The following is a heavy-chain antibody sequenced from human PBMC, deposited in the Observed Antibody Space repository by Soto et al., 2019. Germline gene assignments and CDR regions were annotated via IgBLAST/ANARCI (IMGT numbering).Heavy chain of an antibody. D-gene: IGHD2-21*01. V-gene: IGHV3-48*01. Sequence: GGSLRLSCAASEFTFSSYSMNWVRQAPGKGLEWVSYISSSSSTIYYANSVKGRFTISRDNAMNSLYLQMNSLRVDDTAVYYCARRQYSNDAFDIWGQGTMVTVSS. J-gene: IGHJ3*02. CDR2: ISSSSSTI. CDR1: EFTFSSYS. CDR3: ARRQYSNDAFDI.